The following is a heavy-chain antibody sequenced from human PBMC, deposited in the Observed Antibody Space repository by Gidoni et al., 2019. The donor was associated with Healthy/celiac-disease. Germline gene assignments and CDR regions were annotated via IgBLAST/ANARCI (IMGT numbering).Heavy chain of an antibody. Sequence: VPLLESGGGLVQPGGSLSLSCAASGFTFSNYAMTWVRPAPGRGLGWVSAISGSGGSTYYADSVKGRLTISRDNSKNTLYLQMNSLRAEDTAVYYCAKGGPGAHWGQGTLVTVSS. CDR3: AKGGPGAH. CDR2: ISGSGGST. J-gene: IGHJ4*02. V-gene: IGHV3-23*01. CDR1: GFTFSNYA. D-gene: IGHD3-10*01.